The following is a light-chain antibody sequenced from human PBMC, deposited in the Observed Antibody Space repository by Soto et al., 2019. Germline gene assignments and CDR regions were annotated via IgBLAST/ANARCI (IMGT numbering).Light chain of an antibody. CDR1: SSDVGGYNY. CDR3: SSYTSSSTPNWV. J-gene: IGLJ3*02. Sequence: QSVLTQPASVSGSPGQSLTISCTGTSSDVGGYNYVSWYQQHPGKAPKLMIYEVSNRPSGVSNSFSGSKSGNTASLTISGLQAEDEADYYCSSYTSSSTPNWVFGGGTKLTVL. CDR2: EVS. V-gene: IGLV2-14*01.